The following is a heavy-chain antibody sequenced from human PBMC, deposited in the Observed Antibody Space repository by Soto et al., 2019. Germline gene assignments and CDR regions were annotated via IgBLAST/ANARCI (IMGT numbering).Heavy chain of an antibody. CDR2: TYYSGST. D-gene: IGHD3-10*01. V-gene: IGHV4-39*01. Sequence: QLQLQESGPGLVKPSETLSLTCTVSGGSISSSSYYWGWIRQPPGKGLEWIGRTYYSGSTYYNPTLKSRVTISVDPSKNQFSLKLSSVTAADTAVYYCATLWGQDWGQGTLVTVSS. CDR1: GGSISSSSYY. CDR3: ATLWGQD. J-gene: IGHJ4*02.